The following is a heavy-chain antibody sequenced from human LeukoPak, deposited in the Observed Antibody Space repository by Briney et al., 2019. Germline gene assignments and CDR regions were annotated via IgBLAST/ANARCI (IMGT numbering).Heavy chain of an antibody. D-gene: IGHD4-17*01. J-gene: IGHJ4*02. CDR3: TRMTTGHDY. V-gene: IGHV4-34*01. CDR2: INHSGYT. CDR1: GVSFDDYY. Sequence: SETLSLTCAVSGVSFDDYYWAWARQTPGKGLEWIGEINHSGYTNDSPSLKSRVTLSIDTSRKQFSLNLRSVTVADAGMYYCTRMTTGHDYWGKGTLVTVSS.